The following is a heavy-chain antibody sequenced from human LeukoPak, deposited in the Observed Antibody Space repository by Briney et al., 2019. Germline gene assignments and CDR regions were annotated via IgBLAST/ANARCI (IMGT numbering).Heavy chain of an antibody. D-gene: IGHD6-19*01. CDR1: GYTFTSYG. J-gene: IGHJ6*03. CDR2: ISAYNGNT. V-gene: IGHV1-18*01. Sequence: ASVKVSCKASGYTFTSYGISWVRQAPGQGLEWMGWISAYNGNTNYAQKLQGRVTMTTDTSTSTAYMDLRSLRSADTAVYYCARTHSSGWYSVGYYYMDVWGKGTTVTVSS. CDR3: ARTHSSGWYSVGYYYMDV.